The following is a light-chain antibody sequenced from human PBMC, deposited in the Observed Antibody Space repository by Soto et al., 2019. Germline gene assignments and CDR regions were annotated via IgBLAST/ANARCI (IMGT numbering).Light chain of an antibody. CDR1: QSISSY. CDR2: AAS. V-gene: IGKV1-39*01. CDR3: QQSYTTPP. J-gene: IGKJ5*01. Sequence: DIQLAQSPSSLSASVGDRVTITCRASQSISSYLNWYQQKPGQAPKLLIYAASSLQSGVPSRFSGSGSGTDFTLTIRSLQPEDFATYYCQQSYTTPPFGQGTRLEIK.